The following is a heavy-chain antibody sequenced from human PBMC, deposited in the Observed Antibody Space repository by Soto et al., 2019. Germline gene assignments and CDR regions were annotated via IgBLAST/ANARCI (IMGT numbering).Heavy chain of an antibody. CDR2: INNDGTIT. CDR3: ARGTAERQLY. V-gene: IGHV3-74*01. J-gene: IGHJ4*02. CDR1: GVTFSSNW. Sequence: PGGSLRLSCAASGVTFSSNWMHWVRQAPGKGLMWVSRINNDGTITNYADSVKGRFTISRDNAKNTLSLQMNSLRAEDTAVYYCARGTAERQLYWGQGTLVTVSS. D-gene: IGHD1-1*01.